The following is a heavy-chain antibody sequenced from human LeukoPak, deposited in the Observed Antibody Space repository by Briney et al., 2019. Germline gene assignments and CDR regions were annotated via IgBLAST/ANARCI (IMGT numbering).Heavy chain of an antibody. CDR3: ARDSPLPPRIAAAGLDY. Sequence: GGSLRLSCAASGFTFSSYSMNWVRQAPGKGLEWVSSISSSSSYIYYADSVKGRVTISRDNAKNSLYLQMNSLRAEDTAVYYCARDSPLPPRIAAAGLDYWGQGTLVTVSS. CDR1: GFTFSSYS. V-gene: IGHV3-21*01. D-gene: IGHD6-13*01. J-gene: IGHJ4*02. CDR2: ISSSSSYI.